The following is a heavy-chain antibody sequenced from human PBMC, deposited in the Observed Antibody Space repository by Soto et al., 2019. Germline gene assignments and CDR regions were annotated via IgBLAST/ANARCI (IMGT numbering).Heavy chain of an antibody. V-gene: IGHV1-18*01. J-gene: IGHJ6*03. D-gene: IGHD2-2*01. CDR1: GYTFTSYG. Sequence: AASVKVSCKASGYTFTSYGISWVRKAPGQGLEWMGWISAYNGNTNYAQKLQGRVTMTTDTSTSTVYMELRSLRSDDTAVYYCARVVVPAAKYYYYYYMDVWGKGTTVTVSS. CDR2: ISAYNGNT. CDR3: ARVVVPAAKYYYYYYMDV.